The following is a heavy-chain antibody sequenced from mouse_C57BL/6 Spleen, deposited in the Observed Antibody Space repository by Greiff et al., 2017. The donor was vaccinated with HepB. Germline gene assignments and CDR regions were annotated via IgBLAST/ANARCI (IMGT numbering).Heavy chain of an antibody. CDR3: AISYYYGSSSFAY. Sequence: VQLQQSGAELVKPGASVKMSCKASGYTFTTYPIEWMKQNHGKSLEWIGNFHPYNDDTKYNEKFKGKATLTVEKSSSTVYLELSRLTSDDSAVYYCAISYYYGSSSFAYWGQGTLVTVSA. CDR1: GYTFTTYP. V-gene: IGHV1-47*01. CDR2: FHPYNDDT. J-gene: IGHJ3*01. D-gene: IGHD1-1*01.